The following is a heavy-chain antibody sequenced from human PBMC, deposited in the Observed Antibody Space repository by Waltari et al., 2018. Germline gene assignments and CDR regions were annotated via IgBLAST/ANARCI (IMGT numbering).Heavy chain of an antibody. CDR1: GYSISSGYY. CDR3: ARHVRIVGATINWFDP. J-gene: IGHJ5*02. Sequence: QVQLQESGPGLVKPSETLSLTCAVSGYSISSGYYWGWIRQPPGKGLEWIGSIYHSGSTYNNPSLKSRVTISVDTSKNQFSLKLSSVTAADTAVYYCARHVRIVGATINWFDPWGQGTLVTVSS. CDR2: IYHSGST. V-gene: IGHV4-38-2*01. D-gene: IGHD1-26*01.